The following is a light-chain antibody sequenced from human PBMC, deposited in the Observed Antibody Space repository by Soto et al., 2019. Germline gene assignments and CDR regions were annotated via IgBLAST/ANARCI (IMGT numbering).Light chain of an antibody. CDR3: QQRSKLPRT. V-gene: IGKV3-11*01. J-gene: IGKJ4*01. Sequence: EITLTQSPGTLSLSPGERATLSCRASQSVSDYLAWYQQKAGQPPRVLIYGASNRSTDIPARFSGSGSGTDFTLTISRLEPEDSAVHYCQQRSKLPRTLGGGTKVDIK. CDR1: QSVSDY. CDR2: GAS.